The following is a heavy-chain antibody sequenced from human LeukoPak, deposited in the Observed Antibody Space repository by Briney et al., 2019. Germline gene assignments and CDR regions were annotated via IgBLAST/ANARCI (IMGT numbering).Heavy chain of an antibody. D-gene: IGHD3-3*01. V-gene: IGHV4-39*01. J-gene: IGHJ6*03. CDR2: IYYSGSA. CDR1: GGSISSSSYC. Sequence: SETLSLTCTVSGGSISSSSYCWGWIRQPPGEVLEWIGSIYYSGSAYYNPSLRSRVTISVDTSKNQFSLKLSSVTAADTAVYYCARHESHDFWSGYTYYMGVWGKGTTVTVSS. CDR3: ARHESHDFWSGYTYYMGV.